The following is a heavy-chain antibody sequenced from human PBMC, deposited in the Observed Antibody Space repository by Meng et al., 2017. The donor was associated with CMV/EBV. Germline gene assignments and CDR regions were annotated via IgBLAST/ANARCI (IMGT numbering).Heavy chain of an antibody. CDR2: IYTSGST. J-gene: IGHJ4*02. V-gene: IGHV4-4*07. D-gene: IGHD5-18*01. CDR1: CGLNISCC. CDR3: ASHGDTAMVVGIDY. Sequence: QVKVPGLGLVNVKTSETLSLTVTGCCGLNISCCWCGSRQPAGRGLEWIGRIYTSGSTNYHPSLKSRVTMSVDTSKNQFSLKLSSVTAADTAVYYCASHGDTAMVVGIDYWGQGTLVTVSS.